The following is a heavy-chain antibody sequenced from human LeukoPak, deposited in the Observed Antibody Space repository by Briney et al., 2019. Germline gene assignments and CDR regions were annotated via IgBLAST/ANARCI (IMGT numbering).Heavy chain of an antibody. CDR2: IIPIFGTA. J-gene: IGHJ4*02. D-gene: IGHD3-22*01. V-gene: IGHV1-69*13. Sequence: ASVKVSCKVSGYTLTELSMHWVRQAPGQGLEWMGGIIPIFGTANYAQKFQGRVTITADESTSTAYMELSSLRSEDTAVYYCARDPYYYDSSGYYWFDYWGQGTLVTVSS. CDR1: GYTLTELS. CDR3: ARDPYYYDSSGYYWFDY.